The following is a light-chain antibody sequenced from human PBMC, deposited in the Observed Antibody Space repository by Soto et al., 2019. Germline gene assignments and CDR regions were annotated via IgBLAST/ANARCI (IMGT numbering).Light chain of an antibody. V-gene: IGKV3-11*01. CDR2: DIS. Sequence: EFVLTQXPATLSLXRXDXXIXXCRASQSVAGSLAWYQQKPGQAPRLLIYDISTRAAAIPARFSGSGSGTDFTLTVSSLEPEDFALYYCQQRSNRITFGQGTRLEIK. CDR1: QSVAGS. CDR3: QQRSNRIT. J-gene: IGKJ5*01.